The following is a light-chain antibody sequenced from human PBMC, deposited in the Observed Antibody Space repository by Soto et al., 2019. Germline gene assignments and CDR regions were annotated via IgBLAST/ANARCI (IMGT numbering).Light chain of an antibody. CDR3: SSYAGSTAVVV. J-gene: IGLJ2*01. Sequence: QSALTQPASVSGSPGQSITIPCTGTRSDVGSYTLVSWYQQHPGQAPKLIIYEVTKRPSGVSFRLSGSKSGNTGSLTISGLQAEDEADYYCSSYAGSTAVVVFGGGTKLTVL. CDR2: EVT. CDR1: RSDVGSYTL. V-gene: IGLV2-23*02.